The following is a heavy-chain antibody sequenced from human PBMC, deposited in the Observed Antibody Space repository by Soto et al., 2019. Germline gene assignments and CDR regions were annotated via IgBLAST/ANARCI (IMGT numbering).Heavy chain of an antibody. D-gene: IGHD1-26*01. J-gene: IGHJ5*01. Sequence: QVQLVQSGAEVKKPGSSVKVSCKASGGVFRTYAINWGRQAPGQGLEWMGGIIPVFGTADYPQKFQGRVTITADESTTTAYMELTSLKTEDTAVYFCARDRWGSYSFDSWGQGTLVTVAS. CDR3: ARDRWGSYSFDS. V-gene: IGHV1-69*01. CDR1: GGVFRTYA. CDR2: IIPVFGTA.